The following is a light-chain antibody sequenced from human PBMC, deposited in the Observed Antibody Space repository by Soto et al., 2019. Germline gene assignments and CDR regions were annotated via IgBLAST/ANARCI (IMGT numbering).Light chain of an antibody. CDR2: AAS. J-gene: IGKJ5*01. CDR1: QGISSW. V-gene: IGKV1-12*01. Sequence: DIQMTQSPSSVSASVGDRVTITCRASQGISSWLAWYQQKPGKAPNLLIFAASSLQAGVPSRFSGSGSGTDFTLTSRSLQPEDFATYYCQQTNNFSITFGQGTRLEIK. CDR3: QQTNNFSIT.